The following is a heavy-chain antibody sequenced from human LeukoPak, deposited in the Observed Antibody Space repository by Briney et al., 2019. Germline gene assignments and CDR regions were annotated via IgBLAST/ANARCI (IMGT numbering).Heavy chain of an antibody. CDR1: GFTFSSYG. V-gene: IGHV3-30*18. Sequence: GGSLRLSCAASGFTFSSYGMHWVRQAPGKGLEWVAVISYDGSNKYYADSVKGRFTISRDNSKNTLYLQMNSLRAEDTAVYYCAKEWKVRGVITAGFDYWGQGTLVTVSS. J-gene: IGHJ4*02. CDR3: AKEWKVRGVITAGFDY. CDR2: ISYDGSNK. D-gene: IGHD3-10*01.